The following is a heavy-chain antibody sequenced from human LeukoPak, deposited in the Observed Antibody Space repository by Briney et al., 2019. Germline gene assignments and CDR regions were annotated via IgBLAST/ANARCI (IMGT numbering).Heavy chain of an antibody. Sequence: GGSLRLSCAVSGFTFSTYWMSWVRQAPGKGREWVANIKPDGSGKFYVDSVKGRFTVTREHAKNPLYLQMNTLRAEDTAVYYCARLSESRTIFCYWGQGTLVTVSS. CDR2: IKPDGSGK. V-gene: IGHV3-7*01. CDR1: GFTFSTYW. J-gene: IGHJ4*02. CDR3: ARLSESRTIFCY. D-gene: IGHD1-7*01.